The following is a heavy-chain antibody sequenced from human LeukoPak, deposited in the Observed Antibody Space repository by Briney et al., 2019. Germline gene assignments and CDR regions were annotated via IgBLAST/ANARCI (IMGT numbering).Heavy chain of an antibody. CDR1: GFTFSSYS. D-gene: IGHD3-22*01. Sequence: PGGSLRLSCAASGFTFSSYSMNWVRQAPGKGLEWVSYISSSSSTIYYADSVKGRFTISRDNAKNSLYLQMNSLRAEDTAVYYCARDLGYYYDSSGYYSGYWGQGTLVTVSS. V-gene: IGHV3-48*01. CDR3: ARDLGYYYDSSGYYSGY. CDR2: ISSSSSTI. J-gene: IGHJ4*02.